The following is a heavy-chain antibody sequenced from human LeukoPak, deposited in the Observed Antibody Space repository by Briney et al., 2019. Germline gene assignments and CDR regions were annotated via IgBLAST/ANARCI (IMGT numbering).Heavy chain of an antibody. CDR3: ASHLGGTAGY. CDR2: ISGSGGAT. V-gene: IGHV3-23*01. CDR1: GFTFSNYA. J-gene: IGHJ4*02. Sequence: GGSLRLSCAASGFTFSNYAINWVRQAPGKGLEWISTISGSGGATFCADSVKGRFAISRDNSKNTLYLQMNSLRAEDTAVYYCASHLGGTAGYWGQGTLVTVSS. D-gene: IGHD1-1*01.